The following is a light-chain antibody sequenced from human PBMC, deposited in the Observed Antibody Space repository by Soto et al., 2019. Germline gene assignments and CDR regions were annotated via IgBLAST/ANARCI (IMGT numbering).Light chain of an antibody. CDR1: QSLLHTNGYNY. V-gene: IGKV2-28*01. Sequence: DIVMTQTPLSLPVTPGEPASISCRSSQSLLHTNGYNYLDWYLQNPGQSPQLLISLGSDRASGVPDRFSGSGSGTEFTLKISRVEAEDVGVYYCMQALQTPLTFGGGTQVEIK. J-gene: IGKJ4*01. CDR2: LGS. CDR3: MQALQTPLT.